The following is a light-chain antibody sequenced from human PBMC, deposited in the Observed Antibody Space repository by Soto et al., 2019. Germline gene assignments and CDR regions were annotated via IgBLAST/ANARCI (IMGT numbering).Light chain of an antibody. CDR3: QQRSKWPRFT. Sequence: EIVLTQSPATLSLSPGERATLSCRASQSVDNYLAWYQQKPGQAPRLLIYDVSNRATGTPARFSGSGPGTDFTLSISSLEPEDFAVYYCQQRSKWPRFTFGPGTKVDIK. CDR2: DVS. V-gene: IGKV3-11*01. J-gene: IGKJ3*01. CDR1: QSVDNY.